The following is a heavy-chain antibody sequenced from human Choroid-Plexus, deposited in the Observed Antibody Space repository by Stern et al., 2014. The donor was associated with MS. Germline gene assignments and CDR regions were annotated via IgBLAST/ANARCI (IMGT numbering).Heavy chain of an antibody. J-gene: IGHJ4*02. CDR1: GFTGSRDY. V-gene: IGHV3-53*01. D-gene: IGHD1-1*01. CDR3: ARDTSSPERSDW. Sequence: VQLVQSGGGVIQPGGSLRLSCTASGFTGSRDYMTWVRQAPGKGLEWVSLITNVGSTFYTDSVKGRFTISRDDSKNPVYLHMTSLRAEDTAMYYCARDTSSPERSDWWGQGTLVTVSS. CDR2: ITNVGST.